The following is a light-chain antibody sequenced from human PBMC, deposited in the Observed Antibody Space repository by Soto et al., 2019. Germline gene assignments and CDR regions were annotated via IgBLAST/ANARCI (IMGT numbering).Light chain of an antibody. Sequence: ESVLTQSPCTLSLSPGERATLSCRASQSVSSSYLAWYQQKSCQAPRLLIYGASSRVTGIPDRFCGSGSGTDFTLTISRLEPDDFAVYYCQKYGTAPYTFGQGTKLEI. CDR3: QKYGTAPYT. V-gene: IGKV3-20*01. CDR2: GAS. CDR1: QSVSSSY. J-gene: IGKJ2*01.